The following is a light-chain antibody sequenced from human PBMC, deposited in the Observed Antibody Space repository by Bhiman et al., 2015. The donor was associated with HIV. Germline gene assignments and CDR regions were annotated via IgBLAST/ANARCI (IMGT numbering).Light chain of an antibody. J-gene: IGLJ2*01. CDR3: AAWDDSLGVV. CDR1: SSNIGSK. Sequence: QSVLTQAPSASGTPGQRVTISCSGSSSNIGSKYWYQQLPGTAPKLLIYKNNQRPSGVPDRFSGSKSGTSASLAISGLRSEDEADYYCAAWDDSLGVVFGGGTKLTVL. V-gene: IGLV1-47*01. CDR2: KNN.